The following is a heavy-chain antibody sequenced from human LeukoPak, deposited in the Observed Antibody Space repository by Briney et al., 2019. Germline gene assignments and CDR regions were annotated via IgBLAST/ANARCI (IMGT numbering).Heavy chain of an antibody. Sequence: PSETLSLTCTVSGGSISSYYWSWIRQPPGKGLEWIGYIYYSRSTNYNPSLKSRVTISVDTSKNQFSLKLSSVTAADTAVYYCARSLGGEDAFDIWGQGTMVTVSS. D-gene: IGHD2-21*01. CDR3: ARSLGGEDAFDI. CDR1: GGSISSYY. J-gene: IGHJ3*02. CDR2: IYYSRST. V-gene: IGHV4-59*08.